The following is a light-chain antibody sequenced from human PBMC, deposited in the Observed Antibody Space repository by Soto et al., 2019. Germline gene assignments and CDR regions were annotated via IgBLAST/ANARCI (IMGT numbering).Light chain of an antibody. CDR2: TAS. Sequence: DIQMTQSPSTLSASVGDRVTITCRASQTISSGLAWYHQKPGKAPKLLIYTASTLQSGVPSRFSGSGSGTDFTLTISSLQPEDFATYYCQQYNSYCWTFGQGTKVDIK. V-gene: IGKV1-5*03. J-gene: IGKJ1*01. CDR1: QTISSG. CDR3: QQYNSYCWT.